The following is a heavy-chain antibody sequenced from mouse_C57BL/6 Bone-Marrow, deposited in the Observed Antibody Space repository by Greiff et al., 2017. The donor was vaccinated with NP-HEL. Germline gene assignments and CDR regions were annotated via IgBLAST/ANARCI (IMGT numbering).Heavy chain of an antibody. D-gene: IGHD1-1*02. CDR1: GYTFTSYG. CDR2: IYPRSGNT. CDR3: ARDWWEWFAY. V-gene: IGHV1-81*01. J-gene: IGHJ3*01. Sequence: VQLQESGAELARPGASVKLSCKASGYTFTSYGISWVKQRTGQGLEWIGEIYPRSGNTYYNEKFKGKATLTADKSSSTAYMELRSLTSEDSAVYFCARDWWEWFAYWGQGTLVTVSA.